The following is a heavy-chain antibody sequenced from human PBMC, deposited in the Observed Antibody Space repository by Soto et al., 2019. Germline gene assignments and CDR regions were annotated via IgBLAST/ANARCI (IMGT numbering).Heavy chain of an antibody. V-gene: IGHV1-69*06. CDR1: GGTFSSYA. CDR2: IIPIFGTA. CDR3: ARHQTKYYYYYGMDV. J-gene: IGHJ6*02. Sequence: SVKVSCKASGGTFSSYAISWVRQAPGQGLEWMGGIIPIFGTANYAQKFQGRVTITADKSTSTAYVELSSLRSEDTAVYYCARHQTKYYYYYGMDVWGQGTTVTVSS.